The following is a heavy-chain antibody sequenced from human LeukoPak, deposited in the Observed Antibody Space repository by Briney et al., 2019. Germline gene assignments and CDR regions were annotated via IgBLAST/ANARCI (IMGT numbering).Heavy chain of an antibody. CDR1: GFTVSSNY. J-gene: IGHJ4*02. CDR2: IYSGGRI. CDR3: ARDRGSSPSDY. V-gene: IGHV3-66*01. Sequence: GGSLRLSCAASGFTVSSNYMKWVRQAPGKGLEWVSVIYSGGRIFYADSVKGRFTISRDNAKNSLYLQMNSLRAEDTAVYYCARDRGSSPSDYWGQGTLVTVSS. D-gene: IGHD6-6*01.